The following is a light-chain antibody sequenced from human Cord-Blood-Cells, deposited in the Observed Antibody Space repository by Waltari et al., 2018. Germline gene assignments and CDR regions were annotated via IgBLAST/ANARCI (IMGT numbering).Light chain of an antibody. V-gene: IGKV4-1*01. J-gene: IGKJ1*01. CDR2: LAS. Sequence: DIVMTQSPDSLAVSVGERATINCKSSQSVLYRSNNKNYLAWYKQKPGQPPKLLIYLASTRESGVPDRFSGSGSGTDFTLTISSLQAEDVAVYYCQQYYSTPRTFGQGTKVEIK. CDR1: QSVLYRSNNKNY. CDR3: QQYYSTPRT.